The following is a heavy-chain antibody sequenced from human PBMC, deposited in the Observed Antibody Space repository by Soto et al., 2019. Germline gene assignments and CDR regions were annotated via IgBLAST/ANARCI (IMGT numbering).Heavy chain of an antibody. V-gene: IGHV3-74*01. J-gene: IGHJ4*02. D-gene: IGHD1-1*01. CDR2: IDNNGRST. CDR1: GFTYTNSL. CDR3: VRGLEGQYY. Sequence: GGSVRRSCEASGFTYTNSLRHWVRQAPGRGLVWVSRIDNNGRSTFYADSVKGRFTISRDNTENTLYLQMSSLKAEDTAVYYCVRGLEGQYYWGQGTLVTVSS.